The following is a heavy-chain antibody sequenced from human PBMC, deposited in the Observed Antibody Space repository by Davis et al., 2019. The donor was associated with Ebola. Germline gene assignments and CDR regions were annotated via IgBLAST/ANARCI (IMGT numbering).Heavy chain of an antibody. D-gene: IGHD6-19*01. V-gene: IGHV3-73*01. CDR1: GFTFSGSA. Sequence: GESLKISCAASGFTFSGSAMHWVRQASGKGLAWVGRIRSKANSYATAYAASVKGRFTISRDDSKNTAYLQMNSLKTEDTAVYYCTIAVAGDDYWGQGTLVTVSS. CDR2: IRSKANSYAT. J-gene: IGHJ4*02. CDR3: TIAVAGDDY.